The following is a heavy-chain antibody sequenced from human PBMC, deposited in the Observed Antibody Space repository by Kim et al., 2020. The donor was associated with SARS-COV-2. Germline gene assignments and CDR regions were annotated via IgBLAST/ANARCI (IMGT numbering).Heavy chain of an antibody. D-gene: IGHD5-12*01. CDR2: IYAGNGDT. J-gene: IGHJ4*02. V-gene: IGHV1-3*01. CDR3: GRNIAHTGYYDS. CDR1: GYTFHTYA. Sequence: ASVKVSCKASGYTFHTYAMHWVRQAPGQRLEWLGWIYAGNGDTHYSQKFQGRVTLTRDTSASTGYMELSSLRSEDTALHYCGRNIAHTGYYDSWGQGTLV.